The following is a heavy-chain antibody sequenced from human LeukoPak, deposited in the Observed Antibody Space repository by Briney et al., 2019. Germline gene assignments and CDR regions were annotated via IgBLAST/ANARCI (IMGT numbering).Heavy chain of an antibody. D-gene: IGHD6-19*01. J-gene: IGHJ3*01. CDR1: GGSISSYY. Sequence: SSETLSLTCTVSGGSISSYYWSWIRQPPGKGLEWIGYIYYSGSTNYNPSLKGRVTISVDTSKNQFSLKLSSVTAADTAVYYCARDNNGSGWLLSWGQGTMVTVSS. V-gene: IGHV4-59*01. CDR2: IYYSGST. CDR3: ARDNNGSGWLLS.